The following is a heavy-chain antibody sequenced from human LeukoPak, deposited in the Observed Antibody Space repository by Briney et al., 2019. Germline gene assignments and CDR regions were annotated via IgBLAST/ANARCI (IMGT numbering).Heavy chain of an antibody. J-gene: IGHJ3*02. CDR2: ISGGGGST. D-gene: IGHD2-15*01. CDR3: ARPVVAATTPDTFDI. Sequence: GGSLRLSCAASGFTVSSNYMTWVRQAPGKGLEWVSTISGGGGSTYFAGSVKGRFTMSRDNAKNSLYLQMNSLRAEDTAVYYCARPVVAATTPDTFDIWGQGTMVTVSS. V-gene: IGHV3-11*04. CDR1: GFTVSSNY.